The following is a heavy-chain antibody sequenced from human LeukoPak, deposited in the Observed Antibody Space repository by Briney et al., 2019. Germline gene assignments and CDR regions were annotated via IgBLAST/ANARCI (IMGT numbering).Heavy chain of an antibody. CDR1: GFTVSSNY. J-gene: IGHJ4*02. V-gene: IGHV3-53*01. CDR3: ARERYDYIWGSYSH. CDR2: IYSGGST. Sequence: GSLRLSCAASGFTVSSNYMSWVRQAPGKGLEWVSVIYSGGSTYYADSVKGRFTISRDNSKNTLYLQMNSLRAEDTAVYYCARERYDYIWGSYSHWGQGTLVTVSS. D-gene: IGHD3-16*01.